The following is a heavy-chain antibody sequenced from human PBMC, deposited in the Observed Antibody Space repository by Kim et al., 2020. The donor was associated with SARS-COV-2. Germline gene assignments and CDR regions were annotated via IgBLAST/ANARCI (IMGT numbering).Heavy chain of an antibody. D-gene: IGHD2-15*01. Sequence: SETLSLTCTVSSGSITGFYWSWIRQPPGKGLEWIGYIYYSGTTNYNPSLRSRVTISVDTSKNQFSLKLSSVTPADTAVYYCARGSGLGYCSGGTCYDSFYIWGQGTMVTVSS. CDR1: SGSITGFY. CDR2: IYYSGTT. J-gene: IGHJ3*02. V-gene: IGHV4-59*13. CDR3: ARGSGLGYCSGGTCYDSFYI.